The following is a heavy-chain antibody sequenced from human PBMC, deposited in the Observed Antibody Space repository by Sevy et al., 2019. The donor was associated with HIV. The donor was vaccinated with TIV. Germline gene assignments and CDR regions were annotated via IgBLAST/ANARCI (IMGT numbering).Heavy chain of an antibody. V-gene: IGHV3-49*04. CDR2: IRSKAYGGTI. CDR1: GFTFGDYA. D-gene: IGHD3-22*01. CDR3: TRERAYYDSSGYSAGYY. J-gene: IGHJ4*02. Sequence: GGSLRLSCTASGFTFGDYAMSWVRQAPGKGLEWVGFIRSKAYGGTIEYAASVKGRFTISRDDSKSIAYLQMNSLKTEDTAVYYCTRERAYYDSSGYSAGYYWGQGTLVTVSS.